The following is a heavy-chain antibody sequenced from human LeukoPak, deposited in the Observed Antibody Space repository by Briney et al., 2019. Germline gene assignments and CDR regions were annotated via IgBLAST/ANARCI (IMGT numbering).Heavy chain of an antibody. J-gene: IGHJ4*02. CDR3: ARFDRIVGATDY. D-gene: IGHD1-26*01. CDR1: GGSISSGGYS. V-gene: IGHV4-30-2*01. CDR2: IYHSGST. Sequence: SQTLSLTSAVSGGSISSGGYSWSWIRQPPGKGLEWIGYIYHSGSTYYNPSLKSRVTISVDRSKNQFSLKLSSVTAADTAVYYCARFDRIVGATDYWGQGTLVTVSS.